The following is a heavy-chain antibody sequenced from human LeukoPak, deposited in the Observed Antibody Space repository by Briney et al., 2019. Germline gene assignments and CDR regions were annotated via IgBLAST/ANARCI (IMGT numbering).Heavy chain of an antibody. D-gene: IGHD6-13*01. CDR1: GGTFSSYA. CDR3: ARDGVMEDIAAAGPFDY. J-gene: IGHJ4*02. CDR2: IIPIFGTA. V-gene: IGHV1-69*05. Sequence: SVKVSCKASGGTFSSYAISWVRQAPGQGLEWMGGIIPIFGTANYAQKFQGRVTITTDESTSTAYMELSSLRSEDTAVYYCARDGVMEDIAAAGPFDYWGQGTLVTVSS.